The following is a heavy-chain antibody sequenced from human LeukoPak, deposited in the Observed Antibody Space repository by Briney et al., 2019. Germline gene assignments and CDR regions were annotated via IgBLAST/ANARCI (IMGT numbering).Heavy chain of an antibody. Sequence: SETLSLTCTVSGGSISSYYWSWIRQPPGKGLEWIGYIYYSGSTNYNPSLKSRVTISVDTSKNQFSLTLNSVTAADTAVYYCARDPLRPDVYYYYMDVWGKGTTVTVSS. CDR1: GGSISSYY. CDR3: ARDPLRPDVYYYYMDV. V-gene: IGHV4-59*12. CDR2: IYYSGST. J-gene: IGHJ6*03.